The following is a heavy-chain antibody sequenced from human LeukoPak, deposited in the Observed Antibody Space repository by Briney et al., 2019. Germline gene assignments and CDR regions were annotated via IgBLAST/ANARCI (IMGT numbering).Heavy chain of an antibody. D-gene: IGHD3-22*01. Sequence: GGSLRLSCAASGFTFSSYAMSWVRQAPGKGLEWVSAISGSGGSTYCADSVKGRFTISRDNSKNTLYLQMNSLRAEDTAVYYCAKRPGYYDSSGYYFDYWGQGTLVTVSS. V-gene: IGHV3-23*01. J-gene: IGHJ4*02. CDR3: AKRPGYYDSSGYYFDY. CDR1: GFTFSSYA. CDR2: ISGSGGST.